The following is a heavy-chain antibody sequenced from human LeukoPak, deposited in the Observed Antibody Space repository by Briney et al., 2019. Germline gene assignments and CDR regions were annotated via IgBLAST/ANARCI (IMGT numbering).Heavy chain of an antibody. D-gene: IGHD4-17*01. CDR2: IYYSGST. CDR1: GGSISSYY. V-gene: IGHV4-59*08. CDR3: ARLLVPTTYFYYYYGMDV. Sequence: SETLSLTCAVSGGSISSYYWSWIRQPPGKGLEWIGYIYYSGSTNYNPSLKSRVTISVDTSKNQFSLKLSSVTAADTAVYYCARLLVPTTYFYYYYGMDVWGQGTTVTVSS. J-gene: IGHJ6*02.